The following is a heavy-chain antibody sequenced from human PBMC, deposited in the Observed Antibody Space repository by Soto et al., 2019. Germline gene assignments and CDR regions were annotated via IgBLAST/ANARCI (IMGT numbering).Heavy chain of an antibody. CDR2: MNPNSGHT. CDR1: GYTFTSFD. V-gene: IGHV1-8*01. D-gene: IGHD1-1*01. Sequence: ASVKVSCKASGYTFTSFDINWVRQATGQGLEWMGWMNPNSGHTGYAQKFQGRVTMTRDTSISTAYMELSSLRYEDTAVYYCTRGRNSGDGYNGGGYWGQGTLVTFSS. CDR3: TRGRNSGDGYNGGGY. J-gene: IGHJ4*02.